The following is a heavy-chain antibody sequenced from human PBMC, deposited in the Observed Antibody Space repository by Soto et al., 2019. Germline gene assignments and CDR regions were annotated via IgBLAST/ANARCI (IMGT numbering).Heavy chain of an antibody. D-gene: IGHD6-13*01. V-gene: IGHV3-30-3*01. Sequence: TGGSLRLSCAASGFTFSSYAMHWVRQAPVKGLEFVAVISYYLSNKYYADSVKGRFTISRYNSENTLYLQMNSLRAEDTAVYYCARDWRSRGPPEYFQHWGQGTLVTVSS. CDR3: ARDWRSRGPPEYFQH. J-gene: IGHJ1*01. CDR2: ISYYLSNK. CDR1: GFTFSSYA.